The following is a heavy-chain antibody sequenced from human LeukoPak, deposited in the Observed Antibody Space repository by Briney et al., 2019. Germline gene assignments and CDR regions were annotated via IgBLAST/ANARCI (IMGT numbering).Heavy chain of an antibody. CDR1: GFTFSSYG. CDR3: ARDGDDYVWGSYRNSNWFDP. V-gene: IGHV3-33*01. Sequence: GGSLRLSCAASGFTFSSYGMHWVRQAPGKGLEWVAVIWYDGSSKYYADSVKGRFTISRDNSKNTLYLQKNSLRAEDTAVYYCARDGDDYVWGSYRNSNWFDPWGQGTLVTVSS. J-gene: IGHJ5*02. D-gene: IGHD3-16*02. CDR2: IWYDGSSK.